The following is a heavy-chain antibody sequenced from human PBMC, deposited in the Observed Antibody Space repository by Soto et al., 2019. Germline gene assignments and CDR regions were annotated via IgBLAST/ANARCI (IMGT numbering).Heavy chain of an antibody. CDR1: GDSISTVYYF. V-gene: IGHV4-30-4*01. J-gene: IGHJ5*01. CDR3: ARGRYCLTGRCFQKWFDS. CDR2: IYKITTT. D-gene: IGHD2-15*01. Sequence: SETLSLTCSVSGDSISTVYYFWAWIRQPPGQALEYIGYIYKITTTYYNPSFESRVAISLDTSKSQFSLTVTSVTAADTAVYFCARGRYCLTGRCFQKWFDSWGQGTLVTVSS.